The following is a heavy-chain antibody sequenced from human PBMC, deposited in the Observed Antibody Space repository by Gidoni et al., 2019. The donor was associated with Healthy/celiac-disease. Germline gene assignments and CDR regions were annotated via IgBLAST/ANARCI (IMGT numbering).Heavy chain of an antibody. CDR2: ISPGDHDT. D-gene: IGHD5-18*01. J-gene: IGHJ4*02. CDR3: ARKEYIYGWTRFDY. CDR1: GSSFTSYW. V-gene: IGHV5-51*01. Sequence: VRLGQSGAAVDKPGEALTVPCEGSGSSFTSYWIGWVRQIPWKGLVWMGLISPGDHDTRYSPSVQGQVTISADKSISTAYWQWSSLTASDTAMYYCARKEYIYGWTRFDYWGQGTLVTVSS.